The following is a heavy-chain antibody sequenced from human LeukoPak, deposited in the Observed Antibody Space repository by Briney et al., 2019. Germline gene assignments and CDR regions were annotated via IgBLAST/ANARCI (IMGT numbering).Heavy chain of an antibody. CDR3: ARSISGYGYYYYGMDV. D-gene: IGHD5-12*01. J-gene: IGHJ6*02. CDR1: GFTFTGYY. Sequence: ASVKVSCKDSGFTFTGYYMHWVRQAPGHGLEWMGWFNPNSGGTNYAQKFQGRVTMTRDTSISTAYMELSRLRSDDTAVYYCARSISGYGYYYYGMDVWGQGTTVTVSS. V-gene: IGHV1-2*02. CDR2: FNPNSGGT.